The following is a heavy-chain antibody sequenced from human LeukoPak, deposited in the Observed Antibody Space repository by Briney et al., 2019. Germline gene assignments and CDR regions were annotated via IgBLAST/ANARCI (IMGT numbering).Heavy chain of an antibody. D-gene: IGHD6-19*01. CDR2: ISFAGGGE. CDR1: GFTFSNYA. J-gene: IGHJ4*01. V-gene: IGHV3-30*03. Sequence: GGSLRLSCAASGFTFSNYAMHWVRQAPGKGLEWVAVISFAGGGEFYADSVKGRFAISRDNSKNTLYLQMNSLRAEDTAVYYCARHAPTSSAFDYWGHGTLVTVSS. CDR3: ARHAPTSSAFDY.